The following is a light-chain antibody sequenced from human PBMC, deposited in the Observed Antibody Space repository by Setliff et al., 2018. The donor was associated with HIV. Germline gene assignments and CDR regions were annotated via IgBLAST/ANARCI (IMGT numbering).Light chain of an antibody. CDR2: EVS. CDR1: TSDIGGYNY. Sequence: QSVLTQPASVSGPPGQSITISCTGTTSDIGGYNYVSWYQHHPGKAPKLMIYEVSNRPSGVSNRFSGSKSGNTASLTISGLQAEDEAEYFCSSYTSSSTYVFGAGTKVTVL. V-gene: IGLV2-14*01. J-gene: IGLJ1*01. CDR3: SSYTSSSTYV.